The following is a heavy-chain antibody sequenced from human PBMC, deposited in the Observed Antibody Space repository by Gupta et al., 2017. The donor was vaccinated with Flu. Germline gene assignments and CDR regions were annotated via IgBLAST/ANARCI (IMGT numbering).Heavy chain of an antibody. CDR2: VYTSGST. D-gene: IGHD2-15*01. CDR1: GDSLSSSY. Sequence: QVHLQESGPTLVKPSETLSLICTVSGDSLSSSYWSWIRQPAGKRLEWLGRVYTSGSTNYNPSLKGRVTLSVDTSKNQFSLNLISVTAADTAIYYCARDCSGGSCYRGGTDYWGQGTQVTVSS. V-gene: IGHV4-4*07. CDR3: ARDCSGGSCYRGGTDY. J-gene: IGHJ4*02.